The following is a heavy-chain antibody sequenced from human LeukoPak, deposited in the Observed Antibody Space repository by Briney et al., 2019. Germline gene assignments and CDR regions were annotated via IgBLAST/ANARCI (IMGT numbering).Heavy chain of an antibody. CDR2: INWNSGTI. CDR3: ASARQPLGSYYYYYYMDV. V-gene: IGHV3-9*01. D-gene: IGHD6-25*01. CDR1: GFIFENYA. Sequence: GRSLRLSCAASGFIFENYAMHWVRQAPGKGLEWVSGINWNSGTIVYGDSMRGRFIISRDNTKNSLYLQMNSLRPEDTALYYCASARQPLGSYYYYYYMDVWGKGTTVTVSS. J-gene: IGHJ6*03.